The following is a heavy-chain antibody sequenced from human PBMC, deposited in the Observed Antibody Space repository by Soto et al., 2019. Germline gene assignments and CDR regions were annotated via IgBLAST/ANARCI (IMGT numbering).Heavy chain of an antibody. D-gene: IGHD6-6*01. V-gene: IGHV3-23*01. Sequence: GGSLRLSCAASGFTFSSYAMSWVRQAPGKGLEWVSAISGSGGSTYYADSVKGRFTISRDNSKNTLYLQMNSLRAEDPAVYYCAKDYDSSSAIDAFDIWGQGTMVTVSS. J-gene: IGHJ3*02. CDR2: ISGSGGST. CDR3: AKDYDSSSAIDAFDI. CDR1: GFTFSSYA.